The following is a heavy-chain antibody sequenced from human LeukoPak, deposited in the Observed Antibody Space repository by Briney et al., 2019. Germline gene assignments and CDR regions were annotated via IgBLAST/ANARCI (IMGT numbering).Heavy chain of an antibody. CDR3: AKDLRTYDSGIYRLPTVIFNY. Sequence: GGSLRLSCAASGFSFSTYAMSWVRQAPGKGLEWVSSIIATGDSTYYADSVKGRFTISRDNSKNTLYLQMNSLRAEDTAIYYCAKDLRTYDSGIYRLPTVIFNYWGQGTLVTVSS. CDR1: GFSFSTYA. CDR2: IIATGDST. J-gene: IGHJ4*02. V-gene: IGHV3-23*01. D-gene: IGHD3-10*01.